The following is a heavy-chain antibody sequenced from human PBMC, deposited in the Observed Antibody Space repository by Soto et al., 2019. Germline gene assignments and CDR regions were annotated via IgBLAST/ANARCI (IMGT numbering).Heavy chain of an antibody. V-gene: IGHV4-4*02. Sequence: ASETLSLTCAVSGGSFTSNNWWTWVRQPPGQGLEWIGEIYRTGSTNYNPSLKSRVTISLDKSENQFSLKVTSLTAADTAVYYCASRDPGTSVDYWGQGALVTVSS. CDR3: ASRDPGTSVDY. J-gene: IGHJ4*02. CDR1: GGSFTSNNW. CDR2: IYRTGST. D-gene: IGHD1-7*01.